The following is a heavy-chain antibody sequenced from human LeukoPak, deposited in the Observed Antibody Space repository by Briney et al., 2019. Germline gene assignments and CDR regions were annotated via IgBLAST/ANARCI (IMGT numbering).Heavy chain of an antibody. CDR3: VIHDYGDYVAGAGDYFDY. D-gene: IGHD4-17*01. Sequence: GASVKVSCKASGYTFTSYDFNWLRQATGQGPEWMGWMNPNSGATGYAQKFQGRVTMTRNTSISTAYMELSSLRSEDTAVYYCVIHDYGDYVAGAGDYFDYWGQGTLVTVSS. V-gene: IGHV1-8*01. CDR1: GYTFTSYD. CDR2: MNPNSGAT. J-gene: IGHJ4*02.